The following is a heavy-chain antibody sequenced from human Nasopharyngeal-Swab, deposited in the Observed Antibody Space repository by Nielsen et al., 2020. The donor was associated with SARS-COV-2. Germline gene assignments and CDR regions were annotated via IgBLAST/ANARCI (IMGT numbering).Heavy chain of an antibody. J-gene: IGHJ4*02. CDR1: GFTFRDHA. D-gene: IGHD6-25*01. CDR3: ASWAGSSRDYYGPLDY. CDR2: ISGSGNT. V-gene: IGHV3-23*01. Sequence: GGSLRLSCEASGFTFRDHAMTWVRQAPGKGLEWVSTISGSGNTHYADSVKGRFTISRDNSKNTVFLQMNSLRAEDTAIYSCASWAGSSRDYYGPLDYWGQGTLVIVSS.